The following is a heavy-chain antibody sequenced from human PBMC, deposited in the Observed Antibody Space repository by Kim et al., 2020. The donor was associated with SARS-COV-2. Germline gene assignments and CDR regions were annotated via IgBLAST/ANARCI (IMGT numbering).Heavy chain of an antibody. V-gene: IGHV3-7*03. J-gene: IGHJ4*02. CDR3: ARGGGGPDY. Sequence: SKKNFVDTVKGRFTSSRDNAKNSLELQMNSLGAEDTAVYYCARGGGGPDYWGQGTLVTVSS. CDR2: SKK. D-gene: IGHD3-16*01.